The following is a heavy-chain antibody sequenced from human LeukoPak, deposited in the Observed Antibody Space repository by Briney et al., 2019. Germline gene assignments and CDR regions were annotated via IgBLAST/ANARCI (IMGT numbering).Heavy chain of an antibody. CDR3: ASARSMVRGVLDWYFDL. V-gene: IGHV3-15*01. CDR2: IKSKTDGGTT. Sequence: PGGSLRLSCAASGVIISSYAMSWVRQAPGKGLEWVGRIKSKTDGGTTDYAAPVKGRFTISRDDSKNTLYLQMNSLRAEDTAVYYCASARSMVRGVLDWYFDLWGRGTLVTVSS. J-gene: IGHJ2*01. CDR1: GVIISSYA. D-gene: IGHD3-10*01.